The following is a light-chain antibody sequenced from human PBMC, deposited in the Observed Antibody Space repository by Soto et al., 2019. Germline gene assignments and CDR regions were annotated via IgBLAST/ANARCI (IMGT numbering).Light chain of an antibody. J-gene: IGLJ2*01. Sequence: QSALTQPASVSGSPGQSITISCTGTSSDVGGYNYVSWYQQHPGKAPKLLIYDVSNRPSGVSNRFSGCKSGNTASLTISGLQAEDEADYYCSSDTSSSTLVVFGGGTQLTVL. V-gene: IGLV2-14*01. CDR2: DVS. CDR3: SSDTSSSTLVV. CDR1: SSDVGGYNY.